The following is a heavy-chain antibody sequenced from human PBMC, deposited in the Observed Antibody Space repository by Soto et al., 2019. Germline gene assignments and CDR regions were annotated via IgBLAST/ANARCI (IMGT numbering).Heavy chain of an antibody. J-gene: IGHJ6*02. D-gene: IGHD6-19*01. CDR3: ARAGSGWSYYYYYYGMDV. V-gene: IGHV3-33*01. CDR2: IWYDGSNK. Sequence: GGSLRLSCAASGFTFSSYGMHWVRQAPGKGLEWVAVIWYDGSNKYYADSVKGRFTISRDNSKNTLYLQMNSLRAEDTAVYYRARAGSGWSYYYYYYGMDVWGQGTTVTVSS. CDR1: GFTFSSYG.